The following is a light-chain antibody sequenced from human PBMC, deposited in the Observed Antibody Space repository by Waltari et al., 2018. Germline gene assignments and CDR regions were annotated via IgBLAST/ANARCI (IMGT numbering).Light chain of an antibody. CDR1: SNDVGGYNS. CDR3: SSQSSNDVVL. CDR2: DVS. Sequence: QSALTQPASVSGSPGQSVTIFCAGTSNDVGGYNSVSWYHERPGQAPRVIIYDVSDRPSGVSDRFSGSKSGNTASLTISGLQAEDEADYYCSSQSSNDVVLFGGGTKLTVL. J-gene: IGLJ2*01. V-gene: IGLV2-14*01.